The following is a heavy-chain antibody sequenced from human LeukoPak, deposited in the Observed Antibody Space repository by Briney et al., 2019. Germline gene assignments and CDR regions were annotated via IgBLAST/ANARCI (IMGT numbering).Heavy chain of an antibody. Sequence: SETLSLTCTVSGGSISSYYWSWIRQPPGKGLEWIGYIYYSGSTNYNPSLKSRVTISVDTSKNQFSLKLSSVTAADTAVYYCAREGGYSSGWSPTHYMDVWGKGTTVTISS. CDR2: IYYSGST. J-gene: IGHJ6*03. CDR3: AREGGYSSGWSPTHYMDV. D-gene: IGHD6-19*01. V-gene: IGHV4-59*01. CDR1: GGSISSYY.